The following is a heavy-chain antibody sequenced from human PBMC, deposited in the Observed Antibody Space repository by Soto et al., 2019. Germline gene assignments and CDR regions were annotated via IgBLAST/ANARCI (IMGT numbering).Heavy chain of an antibody. Sequence: QVQLVESGGGVVQPWRSLRLSCAASGFMFSNHGMHWVRQAPGKGLEWVAVIWSDGNIRYYADSVKGRFTISRDNSKNTVCLQMNSLRAEDTAVYYCVRGDNWNDEASDYWGQGTLVTVSS. J-gene: IGHJ4*02. CDR1: GFMFSNHG. CDR2: IWSDGNIR. D-gene: IGHD1-1*01. V-gene: IGHV3-33*01. CDR3: VRGDNWNDEASDY.